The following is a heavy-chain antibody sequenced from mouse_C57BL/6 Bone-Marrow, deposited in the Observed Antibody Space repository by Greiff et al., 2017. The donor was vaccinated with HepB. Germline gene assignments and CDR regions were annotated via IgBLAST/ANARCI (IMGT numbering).Heavy chain of an antibody. Sequence: EVKLVESGPGLVKPSQSLSLTCSVTGYSITSGYYWNWIRQFPGNKLEWMGYISYDGSNNYNPSLKNRISITRDTSKNQFFLKLNSVTTEDTATYYCAYYGSSRYYYAMDYWGQGTSVTVSS. CDR3: AYYGSSRYYYAMDY. J-gene: IGHJ4*01. CDR1: GYSITSGYY. CDR2: ISYDGSN. V-gene: IGHV3-6*01. D-gene: IGHD1-1*01.